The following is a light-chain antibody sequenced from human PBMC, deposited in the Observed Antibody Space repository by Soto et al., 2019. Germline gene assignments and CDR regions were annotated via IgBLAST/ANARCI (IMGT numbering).Light chain of an antibody. CDR2: DTS. J-gene: IGKJ1*01. Sequence: EVVLTQSPVTLSVSPGVRATLSCRASQSISRYLAWYQQKPGQVPRLLIYDTSNRATGIPARISGSGSGTEFTLTISSLQSEDFAVYYCQQYNDWPQTFGQGTKVDIK. V-gene: IGKV3D-15*01. CDR3: QQYNDWPQT. CDR1: QSISRY.